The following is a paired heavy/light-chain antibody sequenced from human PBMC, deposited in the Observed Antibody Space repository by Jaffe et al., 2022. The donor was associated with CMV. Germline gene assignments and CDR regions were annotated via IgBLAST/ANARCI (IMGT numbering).Light chain of an antibody. J-gene: IGLJ1*01. CDR2: DVT. Sequence: QSALTQPASVSGSPGQSITISCTGSRSDVGGYNYVSWHQQQPGKAPKLIVYDVTNRPSGVSPRFSGSKSGNTASLTISGLQAEDEADYYCCSYTTSGNYVFGTGTTVTVL. CDR3: CSYTTSGNYV. CDR1: RSDVGGYNY. V-gene: IGLV2-14*03.
Heavy chain of an antibody. J-gene: IGHJ6*03. V-gene: IGHV1-3*01. Sequence: QALLVQSGAEVKKPGASVKISCQASGYTFTNYGMHWVRQAPGQRLEWMGWINSGNTNTEYSQNFQGRVTITRDTSASTVYMELSSLRSEDTAVYFCARAASHYDYFRSPAPRYFSSYYMDVWGTGTTVTVSS. CDR2: INSGNTNT. D-gene: IGHD3-16*01. CDR3: ARAASHYDYFRSPAPRYFSSYYMDV. CDR1: GYTFTNYG.